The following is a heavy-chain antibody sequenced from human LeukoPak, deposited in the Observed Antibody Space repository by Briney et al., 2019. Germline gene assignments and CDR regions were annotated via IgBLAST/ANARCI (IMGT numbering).Heavy chain of an antibody. V-gene: IGHV3-66*01. J-gene: IGHJ3*02. D-gene: IGHD2-21*02. CDR3: AREHDFSRAFDI. Sequence: PGGSLRLSCAASGLTVSTNYMNWVRQAPGKGLEWFSVIYSGGTTYYADSVKDRFTVSRDNSKNTLYLQMNRLRSEDTAMYYCAREHDFSRAFDIWGQGTMVTVSS. CDR1: GLTVSTNY. CDR2: IYSGGTT.